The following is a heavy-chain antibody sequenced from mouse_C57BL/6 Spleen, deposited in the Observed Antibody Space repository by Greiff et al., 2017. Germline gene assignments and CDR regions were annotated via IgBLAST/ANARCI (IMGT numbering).Heavy chain of an antibody. Sequence: QVQLQQPGTELVKPGASVKLSCKASGYTFTSYWMHWVQQRPGQGLEWIGNINPSNGGTNYNETFKSKATLPVDKSSSTAYMQLSSLTSEDSAVDYCAREGSKAWFAYWVQGTLVTVSA. CDR3: AREGSKAWFAY. J-gene: IGHJ3*01. V-gene: IGHV1-53*01. CDR2: INPSNGGT. CDR1: GYTFTSYW.